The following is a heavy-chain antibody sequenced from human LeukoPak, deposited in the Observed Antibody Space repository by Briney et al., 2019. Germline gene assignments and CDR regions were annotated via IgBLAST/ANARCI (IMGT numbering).Heavy chain of an antibody. CDR1: GGTFSSYA. CDR3: ARGLTLRYFDWLYY. J-gene: IGHJ4*02. V-gene: IGHV1-69*06. D-gene: IGHD3-9*01. Sequence: SVKVSCKASGGTFSSYAISWVRQAPGQGLEWMGGIIPIFGTANYAQKFQGRVTITADKSTSTAYMELSSLRSEDTAVYYWARGLTLRYFDWLYYWGQGTLVTDSS. CDR2: IIPIFGTA.